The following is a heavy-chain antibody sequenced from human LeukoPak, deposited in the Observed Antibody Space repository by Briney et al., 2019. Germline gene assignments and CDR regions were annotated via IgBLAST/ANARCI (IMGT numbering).Heavy chain of an antibody. V-gene: IGHV1-24*01. CDR3: ATEKYSGSYYGTLAFDY. J-gene: IGHJ4*02. CDR1: GYTLTELS. Sequence: GASLTVSCKVSGYTLTELSMHWVRQAPGKGLEWMGGFDPEDGETICAQKFQGRVTMTEDTSTDTAYMELSSLRSEDTAVYYCATEKYSGSYYGTLAFDYWGQGTLVTVSS. D-gene: IGHD1-26*01. CDR2: FDPEDGET.